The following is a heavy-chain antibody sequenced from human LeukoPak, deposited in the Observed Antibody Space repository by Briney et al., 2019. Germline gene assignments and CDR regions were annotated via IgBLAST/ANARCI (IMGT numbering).Heavy chain of an antibody. CDR3: ARDYDFWSGYYPFDY. V-gene: IGHV3-23*01. CDR2: ISGSGGST. J-gene: IGHJ4*02. Sequence: PGGSLRLSCAASGFTFSSYAMSWVRQAPGKGLEWVSAISGSGGSTYYADSVKGRFTISRDNSKNTLYLQMNSLRAEDTAVYYCARDYDFWSGYYPFDYWGQGTLVTVSS. D-gene: IGHD3-3*01. CDR1: GFTFSSYA.